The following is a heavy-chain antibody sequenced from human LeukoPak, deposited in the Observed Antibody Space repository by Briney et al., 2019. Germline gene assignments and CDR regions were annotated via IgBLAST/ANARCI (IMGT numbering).Heavy chain of an antibody. D-gene: IGHD6-25*01. CDR2: IFGDASKT. CDR1: GFTFSTYT. V-gene: IGHV3-23*01. Sequence: PGGSLRLSCAASGFTFSTYTISWVRQAPGKGLEWVSSIFGDASKTFYADSVKGRFTISRDSSKNTVYLQMNGLRVDDTALYYCAEDRLPDSGWNFDMWGQGTMVTVSA. J-gene: IGHJ3*02. CDR3: AEDRLPDSGWNFDM.